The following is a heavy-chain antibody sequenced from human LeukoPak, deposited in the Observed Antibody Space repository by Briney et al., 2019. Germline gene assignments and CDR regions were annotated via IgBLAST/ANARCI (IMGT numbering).Heavy chain of an antibody. J-gene: IGHJ3*02. CDR3: ARARWYPYYYDSSGSRGDDAFDI. CDR1: GFTFSSYA. Sequence: GGTLRLSCAASGFTFSSYAMHWVRQAPGKGLEYVSAISSNGGSTYYANSVKGRFTISRGNSKNTLYLQMGSLRAEDMAVYYCARARWYPYYYDSSGSRGDDAFDIWGQGTMVTVSS. V-gene: IGHV3-64*01. CDR2: ISSNGGST. D-gene: IGHD3-22*01.